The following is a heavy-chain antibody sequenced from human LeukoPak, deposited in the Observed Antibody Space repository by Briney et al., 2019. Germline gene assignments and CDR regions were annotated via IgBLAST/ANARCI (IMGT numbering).Heavy chain of an antibody. V-gene: IGHV1-8*01. J-gene: IGHJ3*02. CDR2: MNPNSGNT. CDR1: GYTLTSYD. D-gene: IGHD2-15*01. Sequence: ASVKVSCKASGYTLTSYDINWVRQATGQGLEWMGWMNPNSGNTGYAQKFQGRVTMTRNTSISTAYMELRSLRSDDTAVYYCARGDSAHDAFDIWGQGTMVTVSS. CDR3: ARGDSAHDAFDI.